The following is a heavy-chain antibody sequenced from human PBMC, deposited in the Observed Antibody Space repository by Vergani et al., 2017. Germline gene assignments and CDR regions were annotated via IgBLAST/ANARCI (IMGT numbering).Heavy chain of an antibody. Sequence: EVHLVESGGGLVQPGRSLRLSCAASGFTFDDYAMHWVRPAPGKGLEWVSGINWNSDSIAYADSVKGRFTISRDNAKNSLYLQMNSLRAEDTALYYCVKDIAASGNYWYFDLWGRGTLVTVSS. J-gene: IGHJ2*01. V-gene: IGHV3-9*01. CDR2: INWNSDSI. D-gene: IGHD6-13*01. CDR3: VKDIAASGNYWYFDL. CDR1: GFTFDDYA.